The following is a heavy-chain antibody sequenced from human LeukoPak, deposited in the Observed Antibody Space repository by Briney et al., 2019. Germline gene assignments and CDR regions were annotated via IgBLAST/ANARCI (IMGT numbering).Heavy chain of an antibody. CDR3: ARLWSGSPWD. CDR2: IYYSGST. V-gene: IGHV4-38-2*02. D-gene: IGHD1-26*01. Sequence: PSETLSLTCTVSDYSIRSGYYWGWIRQPPGKGLEWIGYIYYSGSTNYNPSLKSRVTISVDTSKNQFSLKLSSVTAADTAVYYCARLWSGSPWDWGQGTLVTVSS. J-gene: IGHJ4*02. CDR1: DYSIRSGYY.